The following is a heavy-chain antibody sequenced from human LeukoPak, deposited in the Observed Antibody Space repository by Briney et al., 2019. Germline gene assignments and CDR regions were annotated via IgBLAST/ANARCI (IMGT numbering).Heavy chain of an antibody. D-gene: IGHD1-26*01. V-gene: IGHV4-59*12. Sequence: ASETLSHTRTVSGGSISSYYWRSIRQPPGKGLEWSGYIYYSGSTYHNPSLRSRVTISVDTSKNQFSLKLSSVTAADTAVYYCARLEVGATLYYFDYWGQGTLVTVSS. J-gene: IGHJ4*02. CDR3: ARLEVGATLYYFDY. CDR2: IYYSGST. CDR1: GGSISSYY.